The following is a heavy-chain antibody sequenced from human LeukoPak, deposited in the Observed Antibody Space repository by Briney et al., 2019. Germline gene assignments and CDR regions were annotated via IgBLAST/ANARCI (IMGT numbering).Heavy chain of an antibody. CDR1: GGSIGSDGYY. J-gene: IGHJ4*02. CDR2: IYYSGST. CDR3: ARGGYYGFSGDY. Sequence: SETLSLTCIVSGGSIGSDGYYWNWIRQHPGKGLEWIGYIYYSGSTSYNPSLKSRLTISVDTSKNQFSLRLSSVTAADTAVYYCARGGYYGFSGDYWGQGTLVTVSS. V-gene: IGHV4-31*03. D-gene: IGHD3-10*01.